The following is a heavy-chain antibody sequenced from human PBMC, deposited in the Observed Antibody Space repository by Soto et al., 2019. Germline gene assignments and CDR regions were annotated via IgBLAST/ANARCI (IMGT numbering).Heavy chain of an antibody. D-gene: IGHD1-26*01. CDR3: ASGGAGSGPFTWELPDH. CDR2: ITPFSGDV. J-gene: IGHJ4*02. Sequence: QMQLVQSGAEVKKTGSSVTVSCKALGNTFTYRYLHWVRQAPGQALEWMGWITPFSGDVHYAQKFQERLTITRDRSINTAYMQMSSLRSADTAMYFCASGGAGSGPFTWELPDHWGQGTLVTVSS. V-gene: IGHV1-45*02. CDR1: GNTFTYRY.